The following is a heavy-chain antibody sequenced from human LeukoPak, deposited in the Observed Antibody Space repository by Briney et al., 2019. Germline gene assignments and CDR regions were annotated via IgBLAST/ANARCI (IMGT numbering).Heavy chain of an antibody. D-gene: IGHD6-19*01. Sequence: QPGGSLRLSCAASRFTFDDYAMHWVRQAPGKGLEWVSGITWNSDYKVYADSVKGRFTISRDNAKNSLYLQMNSLRDEDTALYYCAARHSYRSGWFYFDFWGQGTLVTVSS. V-gene: IGHV3-9*01. J-gene: IGHJ4*02. CDR3: AARHSYRSGWFYFDF. CDR2: ITWNSDYK. CDR1: RFTFDDYA.